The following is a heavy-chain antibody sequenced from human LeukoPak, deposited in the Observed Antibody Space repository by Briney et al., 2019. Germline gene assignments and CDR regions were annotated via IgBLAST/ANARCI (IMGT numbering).Heavy chain of an antibody. J-gene: IGHJ5*02. Sequence: SVKVSCKASGGTFTSYAISWVRQAPGQGQEWMGGIIPIFGRAKYAQKFQGRVTITADKSTSTAYMELSSLRSQDTAVYYCARGAALRLWFSSWGPGTLVTVSS. CDR3: ARGAALRLWFSS. D-gene: IGHD5-18*01. CDR2: IIPIFGRA. V-gene: IGHV1-69*06. CDR1: GGTFTSYA.